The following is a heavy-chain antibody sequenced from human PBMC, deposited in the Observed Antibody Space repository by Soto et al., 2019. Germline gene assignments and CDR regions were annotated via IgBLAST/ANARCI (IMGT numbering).Heavy chain of an antibody. CDR3: VREPYYYDSSGVGY. CDR2: IYPGDSDT. J-gene: IGHJ4*02. V-gene: IGHV5-51*01. CDR1: GYGFTNYW. Sequence: GESLKISFKGSGYGFTNYWIGWVRQMPGKGLEWMGIIYPGDSDTRYSPSFQGHVTISADKSISTAYLQWSSLKASDTAMYYCVREPYYYDSSGVGYWGQGTLVTVSS. D-gene: IGHD3-22*01.